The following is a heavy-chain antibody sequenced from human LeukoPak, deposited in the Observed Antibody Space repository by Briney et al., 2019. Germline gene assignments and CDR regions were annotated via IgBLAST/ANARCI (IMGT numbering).Heavy chain of an antibody. CDR3: ARDLGYCSSTSCYDDAFDI. CDR1: GFTFSSYA. Sequence: PGGSLRLSCAASGFTFSSYAMHWVREAPGKGLEWGAVISYDGSNKYYADSVKGRFTISRDNSKNTLYLQMNSLRAEDTAVYYCARDLGYCSSTSCYDDAFDIWGQGTMVTVSS. CDR2: ISYDGSNK. D-gene: IGHD2-2*01. J-gene: IGHJ3*02. V-gene: IGHV3-30-3*01.